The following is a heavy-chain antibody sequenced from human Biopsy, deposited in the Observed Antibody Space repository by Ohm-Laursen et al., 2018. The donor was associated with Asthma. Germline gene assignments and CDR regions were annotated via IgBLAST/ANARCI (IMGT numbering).Heavy chain of an antibody. CDR1: GYTFISYA. Sequence: SVKVSCNASGYTFISYAIHWVRQAPGQGLEWMGWINAGNGNTKYSQKFQGRVTITRDTSTSTAYMELSSLRSVDTAVYYCARTYYDFLTGQVNDAFDMWGQGTMVTVSS. CDR2: INAGNGNT. V-gene: IGHV1-3*01. CDR3: ARTYYDFLTGQVNDAFDM. J-gene: IGHJ3*02. D-gene: IGHD3-9*01.